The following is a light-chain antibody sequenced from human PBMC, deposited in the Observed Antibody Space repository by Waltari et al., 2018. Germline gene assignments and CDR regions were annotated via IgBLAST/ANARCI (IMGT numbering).Light chain of an antibody. CDR3: LLYMGSGIWV. V-gene: IGLV8-61*01. Sequence: QTVVTQAPSLSVSPGGTVTLTCALSSGSLAITSIASWYQQSPGQTPRTLVYKANIRSSGVPDRFSGSVLGNKAVLIITGAQAEDESTYYCLLYMGSGIWVFGGGTKLTVL. CDR1: SGSLAITSI. J-gene: IGLJ3*02. CDR2: KAN.